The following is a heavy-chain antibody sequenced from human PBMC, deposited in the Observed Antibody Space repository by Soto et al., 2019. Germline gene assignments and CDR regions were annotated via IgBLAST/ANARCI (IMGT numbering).Heavy chain of an antibody. CDR1: DASISTATF. J-gene: IGHJ4*02. CDR2: IYYSGSA. Sequence: QVQLQQSGPGLVKPSQTLSLTCTVSDASISTATFCWIRQLPGEALEWIGYIYYSGSAYYNSSLRSRATLSLDTSKSEFSLTLTSLTAADTAVYYCARGEAGVAGRLDYWGQGTLVTVSS. D-gene: IGHD6-19*01. CDR3: ARGEAGVAGRLDY. V-gene: IGHV4-31*03.